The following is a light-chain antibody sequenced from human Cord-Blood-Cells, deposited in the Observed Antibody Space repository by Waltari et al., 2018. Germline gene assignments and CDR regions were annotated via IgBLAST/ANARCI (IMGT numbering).Light chain of an antibody. CDR3: QQYYSTPIT. V-gene: IGKV4-1*01. J-gene: IGKJ5*01. CDR2: WAS. CDR1: QSVLYSSNNKNY. Sequence: DIVMTQSPDSLAVSLGEWVTINCKSSQSVLYSSNNKNYLAWYHQKPGQPPKLLIYWASTRESGVPDRFSGSGSGTDFTLTISSLQAEDVAVYYCQQYYSTPITFGQGTRLEIK.